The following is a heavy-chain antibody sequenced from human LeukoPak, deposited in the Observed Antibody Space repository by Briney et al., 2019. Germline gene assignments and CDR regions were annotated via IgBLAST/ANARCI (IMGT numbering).Heavy chain of an antibody. CDR1: GYTFTSYD. CDR2: MNPNSGNT. D-gene: IGHD2-2*01. V-gene: IGHV1-8*01. J-gene: IGHJ4*02. CDR3: ARQLDCSSTSCPGGVDY. Sequence: ASVKVSCKASGYTFTSYDINWVRQATGQGLEWMGWMNPNSGNTGYAQKFQGRVTMTRNTSISTAYMELSSLRSEDTAVYYCARQLDCSSTSCPGGVDYWGQGTLVTVSS.